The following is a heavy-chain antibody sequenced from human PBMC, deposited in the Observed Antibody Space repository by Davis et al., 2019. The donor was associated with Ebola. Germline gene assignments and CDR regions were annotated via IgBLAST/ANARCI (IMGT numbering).Heavy chain of an antibody. CDR2: ISQSGVT. Sequence: MPSETLSLTCAIYGGSFRGYFWSWMRQSPGKGMEWLGQISQSGVTTYNPSLKSRVTISVDTSKNQFSLKLSSVTAADTAVYYCARRRSYSSSPLGYWGQGTLVTVSS. J-gene: IGHJ4*02. V-gene: IGHV4-34*01. D-gene: IGHD6-13*01. CDR1: GGSFRGYF. CDR3: ARRRSYSSSPLGY.